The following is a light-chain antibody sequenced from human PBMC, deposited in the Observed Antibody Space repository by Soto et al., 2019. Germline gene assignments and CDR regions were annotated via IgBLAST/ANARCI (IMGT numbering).Light chain of an antibody. CDR3: QQYVSPPWT. CDR2: GAS. V-gene: IGKV3-20*01. Sequence: EIVLTQSPGTLSLSPGERATLSCRASQSLSKTYLAWYQKKPGQAPRLLIDGASSRATGTPGRFSGSGSGTDFTLTISRLEPEDFAVYYCQQYVSPPWTFGQGTKV. CDR1: QSLSKTY. J-gene: IGKJ1*01.